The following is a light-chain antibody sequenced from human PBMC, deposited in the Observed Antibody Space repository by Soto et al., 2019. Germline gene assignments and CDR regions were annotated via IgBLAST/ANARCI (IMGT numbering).Light chain of an antibody. CDR3: SSYAGSNNYV. CDR1: SSDVGAYNY. Sequence: QPVLTQPPSASGSPGQSVTISCTGTSSDVGAYNYVSWYQQHPGEAPKLMIYEVSKRPSGVPDRFSGSKSGNTASLTVSGLQAEDEADYYCSSYAGSNNYVFGTGTKVTVL. V-gene: IGLV2-8*01. J-gene: IGLJ1*01. CDR2: EVS.